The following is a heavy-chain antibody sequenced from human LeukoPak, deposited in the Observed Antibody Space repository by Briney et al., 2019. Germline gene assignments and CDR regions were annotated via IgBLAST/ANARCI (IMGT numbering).Heavy chain of an antibody. CDR2: INTNTGNP. CDR1: GYTFTTYS. J-gene: IGHJ4*02. CDR3: TRDRSGGAFDY. V-gene: IGHV7-4-1*02. Sequence: ASVKVSCKASGYTFTTYSMNWVRQAPGQGLEWMGYINTNTGNPTYAQAFTGRFVFSLDTSVTTAYLHISSLQAEDTAVYYCTRDRSGGAFDYWGQGTLVTVSS. D-gene: IGHD3-16*01.